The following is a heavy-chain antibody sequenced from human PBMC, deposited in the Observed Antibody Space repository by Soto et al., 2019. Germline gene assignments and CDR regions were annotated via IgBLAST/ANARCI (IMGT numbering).Heavy chain of an antibody. V-gene: IGHV3-11*01. J-gene: IGHJ5*02. D-gene: IGHD1-1*01. Sequence: GGSLRLSCAASGFTFSDYYMSWIRQAPGRGLEWISYISGSGSSIYYADSVKGRFTVSRDNGKNSLYLQMNSLRAEDTAVYYCARDPRNKGFDPWGQGTLVTVSS. CDR2: ISGSGSSI. CDR1: GFTFSDYY. CDR3: ARDPRNKGFDP.